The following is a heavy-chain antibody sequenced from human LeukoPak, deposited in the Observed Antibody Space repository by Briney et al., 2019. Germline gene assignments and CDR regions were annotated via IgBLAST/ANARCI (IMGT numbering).Heavy chain of an antibody. CDR3: ARVNCRSSSCYLASYFFDS. Sequence: GRSLRLSCAASGFTFSTYGMHWVRQAPGKGLEWVAVIWYHGNNKEYADSVKGRFTISRDNSKSTLSLQMNSLRVEDTGMYYCARVNCRSSSCYLASYFFDSWGQGTLVTVSS. D-gene: IGHD2-2*01. J-gene: IGHJ5*01. CDR1: GFTFSTYG. V-gene: IGHV3-33*01. CDR2: IWYHGNNK.